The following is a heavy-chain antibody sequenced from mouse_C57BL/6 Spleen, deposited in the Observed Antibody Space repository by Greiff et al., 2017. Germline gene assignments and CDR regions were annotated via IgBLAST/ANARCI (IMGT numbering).Heavy chain of an antibody. CDR1: GFTFSDYY. J-gene: IGHJ4*01. V-gene: IGHV5-16*01. Sequence: EVKVVESEGGLVQPGSSMKLSCTASGFTFSDYYMAWVRQVPEKGLEWVANINYDGSSTYYLDSLKSRFIISRDNAKNILYLQMSSLKSEDTATYYCARAVGSNYYAMDYWGQGTSVTVSS. CDR2: INYDGSST. CDR3: ARAVGSNYYAMDY. D-gene: IGHD2-5*01.